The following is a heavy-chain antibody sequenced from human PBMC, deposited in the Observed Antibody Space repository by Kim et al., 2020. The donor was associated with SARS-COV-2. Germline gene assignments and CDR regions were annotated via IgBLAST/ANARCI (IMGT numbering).Heavy chain of an antibody. CDR2: ISGDGGST. V-gene: IGHV3-43*02. CDR1: GFTFDDYA. D-gene: IGHD6-13*01. CDR3: AKDPRGSMYSSSWPKYYYYYGMDV. Sequence: LSLTCVASGFTFDDYAMHWVRQAPGKGLEWVSLISGDGGSTYYADSVKGRFTISRDNSKNSLYLQMNSLRTEDTALYYCAKDPRGSMYSSSWPKYYYYYGMDVWGQGTTVTVSS. J-gene: IGHJ6*02.